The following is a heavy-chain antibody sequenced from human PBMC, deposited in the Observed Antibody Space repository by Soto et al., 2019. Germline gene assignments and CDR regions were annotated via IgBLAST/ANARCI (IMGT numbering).Heavy chain of an antibody. CDR1: GFTFSSYA. D-gene: IGHD6-13*01. Sequence: PGGSLRLSCAASGFTFSSYAMHWVRQAPGKGLEWVAVISYDGSNKYYADSVKGRFTISRDNSKNTLYLQMNSLRAEDTAVYYCASFHLTAAAIYWGQGT. CDR2: ISYDGSNK. V-gene: IGHV3-30-3*01. CDR3: ASFHLTAAAIY. J-gene: IGHJ4*02.